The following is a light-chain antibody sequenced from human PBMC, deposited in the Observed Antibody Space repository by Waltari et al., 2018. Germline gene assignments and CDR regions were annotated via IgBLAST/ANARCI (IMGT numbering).Light chain of an antibody. V-gene: IGKV1-8*01. Sequence: AIRTTQSPSSLPASTGDRVTITCRASQGISSYLAWYQQKPGKAPKLLIYAASTLQSGVPSRFSGSGSGTDFTLTISCLQSEDFATYYCQQYYSYPLTFGGGTKVEIK. J-gene: IGKJ4*01. CDR2: AAS. CDR3: QQYYSYPLT. CDR1: QGISSY.